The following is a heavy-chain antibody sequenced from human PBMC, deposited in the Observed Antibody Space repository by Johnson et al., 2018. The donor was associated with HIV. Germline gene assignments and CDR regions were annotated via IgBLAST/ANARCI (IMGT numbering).Heavy chain of an antibody. CDR1: GFTFDDYG. Sequence: VQLVESGGGLVQPGGSLRLSCAASGFTFDDYGMSWVRQAPGKGLEWVSGIHWNGGRTGYADSVKGRVTISRDNAKNSLYLQMNSLRAEDTALYYCARDAVISSGWYNVDAFDIWGQGTMVTVSS. V-gene: IGHV3-20*04. CDR3: ARDAVISSGWYNVDAFDI. D-gene: IGHD6-19*01. CDR2: IHWNGGRT. J-gene: IGHJ3*02.